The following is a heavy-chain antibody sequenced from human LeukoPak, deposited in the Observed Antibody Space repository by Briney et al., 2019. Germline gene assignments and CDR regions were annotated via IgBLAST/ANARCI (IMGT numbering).Heavy chain of an antibody. J-gene: IGHJ4*02. CDR2: ISGGGGNT. CDR3: AKGVVGASSAAAAGYFEN. V-gene: IGHV3-23*01. D-gene: IGHD1-26*01. Sequence: GGSLRLSCAPPGFTFRATAMSWFRQAPGQGLEWVSVISGGGGNTYYADSVKGRFTISRDNPKNTLYLQLHSLRAEDTAVYYCAKGVVGASSAAAAGYFENWGQGALVTVSS. CDR1: GFTFRATA.